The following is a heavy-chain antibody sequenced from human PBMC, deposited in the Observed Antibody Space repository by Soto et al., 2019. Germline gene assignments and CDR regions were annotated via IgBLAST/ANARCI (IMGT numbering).Heavy chain of an antibody. J-gene: IGHJ4*02. CDR2: IIPIFGTT. CDR3: AMIEYSSGSDY. D-gene: IGHD6-19*01. V-gene: IGHV1-69*01. Sequence: QARLVQSGAGVKKPGSSVRVSCKASGGTFSSFPIAWVRQAPGQGLEWVGGIIPIFGTTEYAQNFRDRVTIYADESTSTAYMELSFLSFEDTAVYYCAMIEYSSGSDYWGQGTLVTVFS. CDR1: GGTFSSFP.